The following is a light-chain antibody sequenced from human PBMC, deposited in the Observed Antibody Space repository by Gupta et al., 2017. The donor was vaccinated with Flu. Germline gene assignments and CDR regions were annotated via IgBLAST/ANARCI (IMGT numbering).Light chain of an antibody. Sequence: GDRVTSTCRASQSISSWLAWYQQKPGKAPKLLIYKAFSLESGVPSSFSGSGSGTEFTLTISSLQPDDFATYYCQQYNSYPLTFGGGTKVEIK. CDR1: QSISSW. CDR2: KAF. J-gene: IGKJ4*01. V-gene: IGKV1-5*03. CDR3: QQYNSYPLT.